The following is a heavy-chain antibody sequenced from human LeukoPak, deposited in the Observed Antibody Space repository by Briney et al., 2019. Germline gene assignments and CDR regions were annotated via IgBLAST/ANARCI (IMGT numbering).Heavy chain of an antibody. J-gene: IGHJ4*02. CDR1: GYTFTGYY. CDR3: ARLVGASKEDY. D-gene: IGHD1-26*01. CDR2: INSNSGDT. V-gene: IGHV1-2*06. Sequence: GASVKVSCKASGYTFTGYYMHWVRQAPGQGLEWMGRINSNSGDTNYAQKFQGRVTMTRDTSINKAYMEVSRLRSDDTAVYYCARLVGASKEDYWGQGTLVTVSS.